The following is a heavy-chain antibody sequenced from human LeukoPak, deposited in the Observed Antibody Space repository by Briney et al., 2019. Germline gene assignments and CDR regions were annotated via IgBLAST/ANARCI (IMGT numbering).Heavy chain of an antibody. D-gene: IGHD2-2*01. Sequence: SETLSLTCTVSGVSISSYYWSWLRQPPGKGLEGLGYIYYSGSTNYNPSLKSRVTISVDTSKNQFSLKLSSVTAADTAVYYRARAGSTSSPPNLWGRGTLVTVSS. CDR2: IYYSGST. CDR1: GVSISSYY. J-gene: IGHJ2*01. CDR3: ARAGSTSSPPNL. V-gene: IGHV4-59*01.